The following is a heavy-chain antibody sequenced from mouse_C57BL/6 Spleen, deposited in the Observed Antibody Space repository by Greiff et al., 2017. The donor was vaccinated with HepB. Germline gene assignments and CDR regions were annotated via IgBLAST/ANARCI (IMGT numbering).Heavy chain of an antibody. CDR3: TSPLITGTDYFDY. CDR2: IDPEDGDT. J-gene: IGHJ2*01. Sequence: EVQLQQSGAELVRPGASVKLSCTASGFNIKDYYMHWVKQRPEQGLEWIGRIDPEDGDTEYAPKFQGKATMTADTSSNTAYLQLSSLTSEDTAVYDCTSPLITGTDYFDYWGQGTTLTVSS. D-gene: IGHD4-1*01. CDR1: GFNIKDYY. V-gene: IGHV14-1*01.